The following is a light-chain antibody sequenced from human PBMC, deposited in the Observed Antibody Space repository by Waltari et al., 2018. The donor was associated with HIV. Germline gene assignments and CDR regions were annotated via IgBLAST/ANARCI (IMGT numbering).Light chain of an antibody. V-gene: IGLV3-25*03. Sequence: SSELTQPPSVSVSPGQTVRITCPGDALPTQNTSRYQPKPGPPPVLVMYKDTQRSSGTPERFSGSSSGTTVTLTITAVRAEDEAYYYCQSGDNKLTSVFFGGGTRLTVL. CDR3: QSGDNKLTSVF. J-gene: IGLJ2*01. CDR1: ALPTQN. CDR2: KDT.